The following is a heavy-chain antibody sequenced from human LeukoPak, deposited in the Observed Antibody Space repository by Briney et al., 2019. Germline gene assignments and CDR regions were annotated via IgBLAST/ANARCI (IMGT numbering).Heavy chain of an antibody. CDR3: ARDGPRGIAAAGMDY. J-gene: IGHJ4*02. Sequence: SETRSLTSTVSGGSISRGDYCWSWILEPPGKGLEWIGYIYYSGSTYYNPSLKSRVTISVDTSKHQFSLKLSAVTAADTAVYYCARDGPRGIAAAGMDYWGQGTLVTVSS. CDR2: IYYSGST. CDR1: GGSISRGDYC. D-gene: IGHD6-13*01. V-gene: IGHV4-30-4*01.